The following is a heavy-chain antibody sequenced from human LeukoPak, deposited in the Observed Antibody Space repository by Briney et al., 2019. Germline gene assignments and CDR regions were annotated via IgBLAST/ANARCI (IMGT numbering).Heavy chain of an antibody. Sequence: ASVKVSCKASGYTFTSYDINWVRQATGQGLEWMGSMNPNSGNTGDAQKFQGRVTMTRNTSISTAYMELSSLRSEDTAVYYCARRIYDFWSGYSYTNSFDYWGQGTLVTVSS. CDR3: ARRIYDFWSGYSYTNSFDY. V-gene: IGHV1-8*01. CDR2: MNPNSGNT. CDR1: GYTFTSYD. D-gene: IGHD3-3*01. J-gene: IGHJ4*02.